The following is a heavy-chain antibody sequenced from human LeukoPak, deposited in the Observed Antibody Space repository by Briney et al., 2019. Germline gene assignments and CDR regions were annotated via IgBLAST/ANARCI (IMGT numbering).Heavy chain of an antibody. CDR1: GFTFSSYE. CDR2: ISSSGSTI. V-gene: IGHV3-48*03. D-gene: IGHD1-26*01. CDR3: ARVDGSYLFDY. Sequence: GGSLRLSCAASGFTFSSYEMNWVRQAPGKGLEWVSYISSSGSTIYYADSVKGRFTISRDNAKNSLYLQMNSLRAEDTAVYYCARVDGSYLFDYWGQGTLVTVSS. J-gene: IGHJ4*02.